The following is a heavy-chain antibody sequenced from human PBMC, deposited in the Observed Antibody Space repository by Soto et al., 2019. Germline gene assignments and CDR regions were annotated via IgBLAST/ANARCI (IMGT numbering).Heavy chain of an antibody. Sequence: KTSETLSLTCTVSGGSISSYYWSWIRQPPGKGLEWIGCIYYSGSTNYNPSLKSRVTISVDTSKNQFSLKLSSVTAADTAVYYCAAGYSSGWYHYWGQGTLVTVS. D-gene: IGHD6-19*01. CDR2: IYYSGST. V-gene: IGHV4-59*01. J-gene: IGHJ4*02. CDR3: AAGYSSGWYHY. CDR1: GGSISSYY.